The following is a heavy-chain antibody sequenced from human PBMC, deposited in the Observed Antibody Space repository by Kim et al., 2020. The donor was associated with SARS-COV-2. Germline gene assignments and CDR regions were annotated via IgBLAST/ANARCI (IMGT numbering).Heavy chain of an antibody. V-gene: IGHV3-74*01. CDR3: ARDSGRIVDY. CDR2: ST. Sequence: STGYADSVKGRFTISKDNAKNTVYLQMSSLRADDTAVYYCARDSGRIVDYLGQGTLVTVSS. D-gene: IGHD3-10*01. J-gene: IGHJ4*02.